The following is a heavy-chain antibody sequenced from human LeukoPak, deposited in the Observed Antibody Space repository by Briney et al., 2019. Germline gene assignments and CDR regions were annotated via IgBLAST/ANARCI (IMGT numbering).Heavy chain of an antibody. V-gene: IGHV1-18*01. CDR1: GYTFTSYG. CDR3: ARGAYDFWSGYYRY. CDR2: ISAYNGNT. J-gene: IGHJ4*02. Sequence: ASVKVSCKASGYTFTSYGISWVRQAPGQGLEWMGWISAYNGNTNYAQKLQGRVTMTTDTSTSTAYMELRSLRSDDTAVYYCARGAYDFWSGYYRYWGQGTLVTVSS. D-gene: IGHD3-3*01.